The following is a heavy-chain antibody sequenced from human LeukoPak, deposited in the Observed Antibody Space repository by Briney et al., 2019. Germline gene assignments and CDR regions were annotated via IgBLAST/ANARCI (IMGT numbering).Heavy chain of an antibody. J-gene: IGHJ4*02. CDR3: ARGGPSGSYYRYDY. Sequence: SVKVSCKASGGTFSSYAISWVRQAPGQGLEWMGGIIPIFGTANYAQKFQGRVTITADKSTSTAYMELSSLRSEDTAAYYCARGGPSGSYYRYDYWGQGTLVTVSS. V-gene: IGHV1-69*06. CDR1: GGTFSSYA. CDR2: IIPIFGTA. D-gene: IGHD1-26*01.